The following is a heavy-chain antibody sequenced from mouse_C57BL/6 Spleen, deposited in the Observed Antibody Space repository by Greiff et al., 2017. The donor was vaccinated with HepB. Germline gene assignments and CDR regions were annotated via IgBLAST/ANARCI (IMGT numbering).Heavy chain of an antibody. J-gene: IGHJ1*03. Sequence: EVKLMESGAELVKPGASVKLSCTASGFNIKDYYMHWVKQRTEQGLEWIGRIDPEDGETKYAPKFQGKATITADTSSNTAYLQLSSLTSEDTAVYYCARGFRIFITTVGWYFDVWGTGTTVTVSS. CDR3: ARGFRIFITTVGWYFDV. V-gene: IGHV14-2*01. D-gene: IGHD1-1*01. CDR2: IDPEDGET. CDR1: GFNIKDYY.